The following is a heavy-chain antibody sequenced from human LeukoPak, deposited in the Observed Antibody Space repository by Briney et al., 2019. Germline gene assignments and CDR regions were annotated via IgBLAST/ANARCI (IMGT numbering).Heavy chain of an antibody. CDR1: GFPFTTYW. CDR2: IKQDGTEK. Sequence: GGSLRLSCAASGFPFTTYWMGWVRQAPGEGLEWVANIKQDGTEKYYVDSVKGRFTISRDNAKNSLSLQMNNLRAEDTAIYYCARPLMYYYGSETYFWFDPWGQGTLVTVSS. J-gene: IGHJ5*02. V-gene: IGHV3-7*01. D-gene: IGHD3-10*01. CDR3: ARPLMYYYGSETYFWFDP.